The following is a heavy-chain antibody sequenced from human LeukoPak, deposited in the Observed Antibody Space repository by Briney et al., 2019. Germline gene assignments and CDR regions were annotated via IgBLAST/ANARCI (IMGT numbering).Heavy chain of an antibody. V-gene: IGHV3-49*04. CDR2: IRSKAYGGTT. D-gene: IGHD1-26*01. CDR3: ARGGATYYYYGLDV. CDR1: GFTFGDYA. Sequence: GGSLRLSCTASGFTFGDYAMSWVRQAPGKGLEWVGFIRSKAYGGTTEYAASVKGRFTISRDDSKSIAYLQMNSLKTEDTAVYYCARGGATYYYYGLDVWGQGTTVTVSS. J-gene: IGHJ6*02.